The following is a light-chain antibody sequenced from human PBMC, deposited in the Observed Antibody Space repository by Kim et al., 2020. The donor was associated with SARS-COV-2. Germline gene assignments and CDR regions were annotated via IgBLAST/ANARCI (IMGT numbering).Light chain of an antibody. Sequence: SYELTQPPSVSVSPGQTASITCSGYKLGDKYVSWYQQKPGQSPVLVIYQYNQRPSGIPERFSGSNSGNTATLTISGTQAMDEADYYCQAWDSSTHNLVFGAGTKVTVL. J-gene: IGLJ1*01. CDR1: KLGDKY. V-gene: IGLV3-1*01. CDR3: QAWDSSTHNLV. CDR2: QYN.